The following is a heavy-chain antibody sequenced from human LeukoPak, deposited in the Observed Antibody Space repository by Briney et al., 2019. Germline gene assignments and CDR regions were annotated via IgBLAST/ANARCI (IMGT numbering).Heavy chain of an antibody. CDR3: ARVHAGTTIYYGMDV. CDR1: GGSISGSSYY. D-gene: IGHD1-7*01. V-gene: IGHV4-39*01. CDR2: IYYSGST. Sequence: SETLSLTCTVSGGSISGSSYYWGWIRQPPGKGLEWIGSIYYSGSTYYNPSLKSRVTISVDTCKNQFSLKLSSVTAADTAVYYCARVHAGTTIYYGMDVWGQGTTVTVSS. J-gene: IGHJ6*02.